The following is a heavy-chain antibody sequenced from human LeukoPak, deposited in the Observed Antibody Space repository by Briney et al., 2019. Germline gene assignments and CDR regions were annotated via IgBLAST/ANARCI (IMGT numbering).Heavy chain of an antibody. D-gene: IGHD3-10*01. V-gene: IGHV3-30*03. J-gene: IGHJ3*02. CDR1: GFTFSSYG. CDR2: ISYDGSNK. Sequence: QPGRSLRLSCAASGFTFSSYGMHWVRQAPGKGLEWVAVISYDGSNKYYADSVKGRFTISRDNSKNTLYLQMNSLRAEDTAVYYCARDSEVDIWGQGTMVTVSS. CDR3: ARDSEVDI.